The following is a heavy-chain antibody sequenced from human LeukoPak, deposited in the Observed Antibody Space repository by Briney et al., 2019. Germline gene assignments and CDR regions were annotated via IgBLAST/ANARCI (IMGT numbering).Heavy chain of an antibody. CDR1: GFTLSSNY. Sequence: GGSLRLSCAASGFTLSSNYMSWVRQAPGEGLEWVSVIYSGGSTYYADSVKGRFTISRDNSKNTLYLQMNSLRAEDTAVYYCARDQDRLALRAFDIWGQGTMVTVSS. V-gene: IGHV3-66*01. CDR3: ARDQDRLALRAFDI. D-gene: IGHD3-16*01. J-gene: IGHJ3*02. CDR2: IYSGGST.